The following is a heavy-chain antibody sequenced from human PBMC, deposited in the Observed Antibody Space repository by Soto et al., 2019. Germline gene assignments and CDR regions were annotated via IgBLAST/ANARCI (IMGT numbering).Heavy chain of an antibody. CDR2: IYYSGST. J-gene: IGHJ5*02. D-gene: IGHD3-9*01. V-gene: IGHV4-59*08. Sequence: PSETLSLTCTVSGGSISSYYWSWIRQPPGKGLEWIGYIYYSGSTNYNPSLKSRVTISVDTSKNQFSLKLSSVTAADTAVYYCARQHYDILTGPLGQGTLVTVSS. CDR1: GGSISSYY. CDR3: ARQHYDILTGP.